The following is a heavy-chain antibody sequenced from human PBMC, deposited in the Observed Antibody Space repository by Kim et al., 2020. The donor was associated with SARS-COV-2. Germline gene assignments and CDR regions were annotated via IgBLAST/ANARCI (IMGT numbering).Heavy chain of an antibody. CDR1: GFTFSSYW. V-gene: IGHV3-7*03. Sequence: GGSLRLSCAASGFTFSSYWMSWVRQAPGKGLEWVANIKQDGSEKYYVDSVKGRLTISRDNAKNSLYLQMNSLGAEDTAVYYCARGRRMVRGLIFDYWGQGTLLTVSS. J-gene: IGHJ4*02. D-gene: IGHD3-10*01. CDR3: ARGRRMVRGLIFDY. CDR2: IKQDGSEK.